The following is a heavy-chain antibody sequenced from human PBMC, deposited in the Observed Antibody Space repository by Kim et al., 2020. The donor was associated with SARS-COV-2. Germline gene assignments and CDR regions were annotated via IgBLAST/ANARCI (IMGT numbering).Heavy chain of an antibody. Sequence: VGYGTARFPISRDNAENSLYLQMSSLSAEDTAVYYCAREGSGSYGGYFDYWGQGTLVTVSS. D-gene: IGHD1-26*01. CDR3: AREGSGSYGGYFDY. V-gene: IGHV3-7*03. J-gene: IGHJ4*02.